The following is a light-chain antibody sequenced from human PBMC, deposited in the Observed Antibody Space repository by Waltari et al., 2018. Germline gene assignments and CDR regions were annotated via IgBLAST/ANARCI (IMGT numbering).Light chain of an antibody. CDR1: QTVRTTY. Sequence: EIVLTQSPGTLPLSPGESATLSCRASQTVRTTYLAWYQQKPGQAPTLLIYGASSRATGIPDRFSGSGSGTDFSLTISSLEPEDFAVYYCQQYDISPLTFGGGTKVEIK. J-gene: IGKJ4*01. CDR3: QQYDISPLT. V-gene: IGKV3-20*01. CDR2: GAS.